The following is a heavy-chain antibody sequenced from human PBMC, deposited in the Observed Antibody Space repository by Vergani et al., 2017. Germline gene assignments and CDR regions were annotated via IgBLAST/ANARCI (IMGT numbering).Heavy chain of an antibody. Sequence: EVQLVESGGGLVKPGGSLRLSCAASGFTFSSYSMNWVRQAPGKGLEWVSSISSSSSYIYYADSVKGRFTISRDNAKNSLYLQMNSLRAEDTAVYYCAREFYDSSGYYYVDYWGQGTLVTVSS. CDR1: GFTFSSYS. V-gene: IGHV3-21*01. CDR3: AREFYDSSGYYYVDY. D-gene: IGHD3-22*01. CDR2: ISSSSSYI. J-gene: IGHJ4*02.